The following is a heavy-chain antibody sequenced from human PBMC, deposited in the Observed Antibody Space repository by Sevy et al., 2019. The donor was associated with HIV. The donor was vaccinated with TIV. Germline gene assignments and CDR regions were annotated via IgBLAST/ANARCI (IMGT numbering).Heavy chain of an antibody. V-gene: IGHV1-69*13. Sequence: ASVKVSCKASGGTFSSYAISWVRQAPGQGLEWMGGIIPIFGTANYAQKFQGIVTITADESTSTAYMELSSLRSEDTAVYFCARPEKYDAFDIWGQGTMVTVSS. CDR2: IIPIFGTA. D-gene: IGHD2-2*01. J-gene: IGHJ3*02. CDR1: GGTFSSYA. CDR3: ARPEKYDAFDI.